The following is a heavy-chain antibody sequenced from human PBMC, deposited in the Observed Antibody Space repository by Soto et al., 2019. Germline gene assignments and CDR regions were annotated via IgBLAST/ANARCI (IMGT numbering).Heavy chain of an antibody. V-gene: IGHV4-39*07. Sequence: SETLSLTCTVSGASISSSSYYWGWIRQPPGKGLEWIGEINHSGSTNYNPSLKSRVTISVDTSKNQFSLKLSSVTAADTAVYYCARVLLYYDSSGYPFDYWGQGTLVTVSS. J-gene: IGHJ4*02. D-gene: IGHD3-22*01. CDR1: GASISSSSYY. CDR2: INHSGST. CDR3: ARVLLYYDSSGYPFDY.